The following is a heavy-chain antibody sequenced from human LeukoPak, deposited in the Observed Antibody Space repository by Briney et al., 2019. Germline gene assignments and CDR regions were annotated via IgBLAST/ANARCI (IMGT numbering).Heavy chain of an antibody. CDR1: GFTFSTYW. CDR3: ASASSHRIAAGGDY. V-gene: IGHV3-74*01. CDR2: INGDGGSR. D-gene: IGHD6-13*01. Sequence: GGSLRLSCAASGFTFSTYWMHRVRQAPGKGLVWVSRINGDGGSRNYADSVKGRFTISRDNAKNTVYLQMNSLRAEDTAVYYCASASSHRIAAGGDYWGQGTLVTVSS. J-gene: IGHJ4*02.